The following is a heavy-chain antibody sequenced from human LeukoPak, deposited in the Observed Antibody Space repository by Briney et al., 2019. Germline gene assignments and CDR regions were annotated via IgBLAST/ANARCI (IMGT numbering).Heavy chain of an antibody. V-gene: IGHV1-69*06. CDR2: IIPIFGTA. J-gene: IGHJ6*03. D-gene: IGHD3/OR15-3a*01. Sequence: ASVKVSCKASGGTFSSYAISWVRQAPGQGLEWMGGIIPIFGTANYAQKFQGRVTITADKSTSTAYMELSSLRSEDTAVYYCARTAGIGLHYYYYMDVWGKGTTVTVSS. CDR3: ARTAGIGLHYYYYMDV. CDR1: GGTFSSYA.